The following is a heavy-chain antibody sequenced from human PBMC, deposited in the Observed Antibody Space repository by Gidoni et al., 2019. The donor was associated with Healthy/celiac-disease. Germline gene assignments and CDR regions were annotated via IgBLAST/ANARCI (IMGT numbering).Heavy chain of an antibody. CDR1: GFTFSSYA. D-gene: IGHD3-22*01. CDR3: ERGRTDYYYDSSGYFH. V-gene: IGHV3-30-3*01. Sequence: QVQLVESGGGVVQPGRSLRLSCAASGFTFSSYAMHWVRQAPGKGLEWVAVISYDGSNKYYADSVKGRFTISRDNSKNTLYLQMNSLRAEDTAVYYCERGRTDYYYDSSGYFHWGQGTLVTVSS. CDR2: ISYDGSNK. J-gene: IGHJ4*02.